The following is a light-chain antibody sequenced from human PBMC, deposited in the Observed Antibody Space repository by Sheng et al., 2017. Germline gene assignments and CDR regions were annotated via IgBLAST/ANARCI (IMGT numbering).Light chain of an antibody. Sequence: QSALTQPPSASGSPGQSVTISCTGTSSDVGAYNYVSWYQQPPGKAPKLIIYEVNKRPSGVPDRFSGSKSGNTASLTVSGLQAEDEADYYCTSYVGWYTYVFGSGTKVNVL. J-gene: IGLJ1*01. CDR2: EVN. CDR3: TSYVGWYTYV. CDR1: SSDVGAYNY. V-gene: IGLV2-8*01.